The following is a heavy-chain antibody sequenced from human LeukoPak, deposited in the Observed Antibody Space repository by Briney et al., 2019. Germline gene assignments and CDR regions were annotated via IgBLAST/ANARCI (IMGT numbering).Heavy chain of an antibody. J-gene: IGHJ5*02. Sequence: SETLSLICAVYGGSFSGYYWSWIRQPPGKGLEWIGEINHSGSTNYNPSLKSRVTISVDTSKNQFSLKLSSVTAADTAVYYCARARGDILTWYNWFDPWGQGTLVTVSS. V-gene: IGHV4-34*01. CDR1: GGSFSGYY. CDR2: INHSGST. D-gene: IGHD3-9*01. CDR3: ARARGDILTWYNWFDP.